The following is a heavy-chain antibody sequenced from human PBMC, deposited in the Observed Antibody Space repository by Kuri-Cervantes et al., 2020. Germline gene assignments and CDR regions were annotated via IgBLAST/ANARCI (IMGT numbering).Heavy chain of an antibody. CDR1: GFTFSSYA. D-gene: IGHD5-24*01. Sequence: GGSLRRSCAASGFTFSSYAMSWVRQAPGKGLEWVSAISGSGGSTYYADSVKGRFTISRDNSKNTLYLQMNSLRAEDTAVYYCAKGGDGYNYRIYWGQGTLVTVSS. J-gene: IGHJ4*02. V-gene: IGHV3-23*01. CDR3: AKGGDGYNYRIY. CDR2: ISGSGGST.